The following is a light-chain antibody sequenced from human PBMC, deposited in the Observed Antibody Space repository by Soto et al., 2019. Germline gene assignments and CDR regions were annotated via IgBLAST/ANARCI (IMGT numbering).Light chain of an antibody. J-gene: IGKJ1*01. CDR3: QQTYSIPWT. Sequence: EIVLTQSPGTLSLSPGERATLSCRASQSVSSSYLAWYQQKPGQAPRLLIYGASSRATGIPDRFSGSGSGTDFTLTISRLQPEDSATYYCQQTYSIPWTFGQGTKVDIK. CDR2: GAS. CDR1: QSVSSSY. V-gene: IGKV3-20*01.